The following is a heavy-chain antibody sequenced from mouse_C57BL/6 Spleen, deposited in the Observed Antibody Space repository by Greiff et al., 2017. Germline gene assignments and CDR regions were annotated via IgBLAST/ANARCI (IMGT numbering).Heavy chain of an antibody. V-gene: IGHV1-4*01. Sequence: VQLQQSGAELARPGASVKMSCKASGYTFTSYTMHWVKQRPGQGLEWIGYINPSRGYTKYNQKFKDKATLTADKSSSTAYMQLSSLTSEDSAVYYCAREEKITTRRLAYFDYWGQGTTLTVSS. D-gene: IGHD1-1*01. J-gene: IGHJ2*01. CDR2: INPSRGYT. CDR1: GYTFTSYT. CDR3: AREEKITTRRLAYFDY.